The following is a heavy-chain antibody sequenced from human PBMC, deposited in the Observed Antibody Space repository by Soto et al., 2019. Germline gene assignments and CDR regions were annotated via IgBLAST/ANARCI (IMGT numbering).Heavy chain of an antibody. D-gene: IGHD1-26*01. CDR2: ISGGGGST. V-gene: IGHV3-23*01. CDR1: GFTFNNYA. J-gene: IGHJ4*02. Sequence: PGGSLRLSCAASGFTFNNYAMSWVRQAPGKGLEWVSSISGGGGSTYYADSMKGRFTISRDNSKNTLYPQMNSLRAEDTALYYCAKRRVGSGSSPPHFDYWGQGTLVTVSS. CDR3: AKRRVGSGSSPPHFDY.